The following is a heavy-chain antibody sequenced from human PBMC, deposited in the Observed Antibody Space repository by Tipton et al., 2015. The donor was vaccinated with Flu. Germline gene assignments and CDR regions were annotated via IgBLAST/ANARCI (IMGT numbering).Heavy chain of an antibody. D-gene: IGHD4-11*01. V-gene: IGHV3-9*01. CDR2: ISWNSGSI. Sequence: SLRLSCAASGFTFDDYAMHWVRQAPGKGLEWVSGISWNSGSIGYADSVKGRFTISRDNAKNSLYLQMNSLRAEDTALYYCAKDSLTTPYYFDYWGQGTLVTVSS. CDR3: AKDSLTTPYYFDY. J-gene: IGHJ4*02. CDR1: GFTFDDYA.